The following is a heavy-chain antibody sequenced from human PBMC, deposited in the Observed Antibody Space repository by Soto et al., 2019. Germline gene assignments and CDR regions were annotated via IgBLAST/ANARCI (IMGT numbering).Heavy chain of an antibody. V-gene: IGHV4-59*08. J-gene: IGHJ4*02. CDR2: IYDSGST. CDR1: DGSIISYY. CDR3: AGDIRSGSYRFDY. Sequence: SSETLSLTCTVSDGSIISYYWSWLRQPPGKGLEWIGYIYDSGSTLYNPSLKSRVTISVDRPNNQFSLKLRSVTAADTAIYYCAGDIRSGSYRFDYWGQGTLVTVSS. D-gene: IGHD1-26*01.